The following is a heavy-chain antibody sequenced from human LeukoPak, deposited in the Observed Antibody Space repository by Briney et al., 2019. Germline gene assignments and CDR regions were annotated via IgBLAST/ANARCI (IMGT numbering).Heavy chain of an antibody. Sequence: GGSLRLSCAASGFTFSNYDVHWVRQAPRKGLEWVAVIWYDGSNKYYVDSVKGRFTISRDISKNTLYLQMNSLSAEDTAVYYCARHGYNYGFDYWGQGTLVTVSS. V-gene: IGHV3-33*01. CDR2: IWYDGSNK. CDR1: GFTFSNYD. CDR3: ARHGYNYGFDY. D-gene: IGHD5-24*01. J-gene: IGHJ4*02.